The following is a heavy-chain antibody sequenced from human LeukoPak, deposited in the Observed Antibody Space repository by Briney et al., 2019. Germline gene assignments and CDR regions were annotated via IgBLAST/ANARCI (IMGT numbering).Heavy chain of an antibody. J-gene: IGHJ4*02. CDR1: GYTFTGYY. CDR2: INPNSGGT. CDR3: ARDGALVGAEDYFDY. D-gene: IGHD1-26*01. Sequence: ASVKVSCKASGYTFTGYYMHWVRQAPGQGLEWMGWINPNSGGTNYAQKFQGRVTMTRDTSISTAYMELSRLRSDDTAVYYCARDGALVGAEDYFDYWGQGTLVTVSS. V-gene: IGHV1-2*02.